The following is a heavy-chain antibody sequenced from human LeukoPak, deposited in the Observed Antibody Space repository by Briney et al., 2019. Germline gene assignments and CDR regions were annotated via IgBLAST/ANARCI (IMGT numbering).Heavy chain of an antibody. J-gene: IGHJ4*02. CDR2: ISVGAEYI. CDR3: AKGPTRLVTPYYFDY. V-gene: IGHV3-23*01. D-gene: IGHD2-21*02. Sequence: GGSLRLSCAASGFTFSTYVMNWFRQAPGKGLEWVSTISVGAEYIFYADSVKGRFTISRDNSKNTLYLQMNSLRAEDTAVYYCAKGPTRLVTPYYFDYWGQGTLVTVSS. CDR1: GFTFSTYV.